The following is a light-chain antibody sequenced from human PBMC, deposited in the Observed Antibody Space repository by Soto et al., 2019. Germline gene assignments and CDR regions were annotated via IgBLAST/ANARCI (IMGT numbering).Light chain of an antibody. Sequence: QSVLTQPPSVSAAPGQKVTISCSGSSSNIGNNYLSWYQQLPGTAPNLLMYDNNKRPSWIPYRFSGSKSGTSATLGITGLQTGDEADYYCGTWDSSMSAGVFGGGTKLTVL. CDR2: DNN. J-gene: IGLJ2*01. CDR1: SSNIGNNY. V-gene: IGLV1-51*01. CDR3: GTWDSSMSAGV.